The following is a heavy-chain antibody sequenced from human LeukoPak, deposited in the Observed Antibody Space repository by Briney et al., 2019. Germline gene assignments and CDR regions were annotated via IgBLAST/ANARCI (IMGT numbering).Heavy chain of an antibody. Sequence: HPGGSLRLSCAASGFTFRRHWMHWVRRAPGKGLVWVSRINGDGSATYYADSVKGRFSISRDNPKNTLYLHMHSLRADDTAVYYCAREEEMATNTDYWGQGTLVTVSS. CDR1: GFTFRRHW. V-gene: IGHV3-74*01. D-gene: IGHD5-24*01. CDR3: AREEEMATNTDY. CDR2: INGDGSAT. J-gene: IGHJ4*02.